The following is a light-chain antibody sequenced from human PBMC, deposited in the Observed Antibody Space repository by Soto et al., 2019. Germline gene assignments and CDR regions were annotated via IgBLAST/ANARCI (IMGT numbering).Light chain of an antibody. CDR2: GAS. V-gene: IGKV1-27*01. CDR1: QDISHF. Sequence: DIQMTQSPSSLSASIGDRVTLTCRASQDISHFLAWYQQRPGKVPTLLIYGASTLQSGVPSRFSGTGSGTDFTLTISSLQPEDVATYYCLKYNKGAPGMFGQGTEV. CDR3: LKYNKGAPGM. J-gene: IGKJ1*01.